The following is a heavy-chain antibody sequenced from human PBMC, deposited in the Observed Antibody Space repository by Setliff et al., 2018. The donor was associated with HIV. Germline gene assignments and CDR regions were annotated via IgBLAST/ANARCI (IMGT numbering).Heavy chain of an antibody. J-gene: IGHJ6*02. CDR2: IYYSGST. CDR1: GGSFSGYY. V-gene: IGHV4-34*11. CDR3: AREKRQIWSTDYYYHYGLDV. Sequence: SETLSLTCAVYGGSFSGYYWSWIRQPPGKGLEWIGEIYYSGSTNLNPSLESRLTISVDTPRNEFYLTLTSVTAADTAVYYCAREKRQIWSTDYYYHYGLDVWGQGITVTVSS. D-gene: IGHD5-18*01.